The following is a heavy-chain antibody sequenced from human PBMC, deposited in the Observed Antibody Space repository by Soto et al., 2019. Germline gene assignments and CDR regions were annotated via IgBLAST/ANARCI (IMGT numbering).Heavy chain of an antibody. CDR3: ARAVLRAASGYFDY. CDR1: GFTFSSYA. V-gene: IGHV3-30*14. Sequence: VQLVESGGGVVQPGRSLRLSCAASGFTFSSYAMHWVRQAPGKGLEWVAVISYDGSNKYYADYVKGRFTISRDNAKNTLYLQINSLSAEDTAVYYCARAVLRAASGYFDYWGQGTLVTDSS. D-gene: IGHD2-8*02. J-gene: IGHJ4*02. CDR2: ISYDGSNK.